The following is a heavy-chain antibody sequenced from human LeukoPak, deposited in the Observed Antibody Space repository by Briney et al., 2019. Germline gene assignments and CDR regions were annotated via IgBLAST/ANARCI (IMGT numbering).Heavy chain of an antibody. Sequence: SETLSLSCTVSGGTFSGDSINSYSGTWIRQPPGEGLEWIGYIHHSWSTTYDPSLNSRVTISVDTFQNQFSLNLRSVTAADTAVYYCARDQGQYGDYQVWGPGTLVTVSS. J-gene: IGHJ4*02. CDR3: ARDQGQYGDYQV. CDR1: GGTFSGDSINSYS. CDR2: IHHSWST. D-gene: IGHD4-17*01. V-gene: IGHV4-59*01.